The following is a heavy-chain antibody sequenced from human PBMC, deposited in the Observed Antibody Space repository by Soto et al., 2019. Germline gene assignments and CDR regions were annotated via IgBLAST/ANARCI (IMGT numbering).Heavy chain of an antibody. CDR2: IRSKTNNYAT. D-gene: IGHD4-17*01. J-gene: IGHJ5*02. Sequence: EVQLVESGGGLVQPGGSLKLSCAASGFTFSGSAMHWVRQASGKGLEWVGRIRSKTNNYATAYAASVKGRFTISRDDSKNTAYLQMNSLKTEDTAVYYCARLYGDYAALPWGQGTLVTVSS. CDR1: GFTFSGSA. CDR3: ARLYGDYAALP. V-gene: IGHV3-73*02.